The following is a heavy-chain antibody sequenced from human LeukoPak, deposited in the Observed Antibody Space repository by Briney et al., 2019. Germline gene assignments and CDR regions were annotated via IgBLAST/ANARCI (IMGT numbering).Heavy chain of an antibody. D-gene: IGHD6-13*01. V-gene: IGHV1-69*13. CDR3: ARSLPYGTTWYGRSDF. J-gene: IGHJ4*02. Sequence: ASVKVSCKASGGTFSSYAISWVRQAPGQGLEWMGGIIPIFGTANYAQKFQGRVTITADESTSTAYMELSSLRAEDTAIYYCARSLPYGTTWYGRSDFWGQGTLVTVSS. CDR1: GGTFSSYA. CDR2: IIPIFGTA.